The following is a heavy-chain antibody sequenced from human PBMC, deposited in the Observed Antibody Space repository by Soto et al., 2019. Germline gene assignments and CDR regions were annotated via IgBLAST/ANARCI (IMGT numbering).Heavy chain of an antibody. CDR1: GYSFTSYW. D-gene: IGHD3-9*01. Sequence: GESLKISCKGSGYSFTSYWISWVRQMPGKGLEWMGRIDPSDSYTNYSPSFQGHVTISADKSISTAYLQWSSLKASDTAMYYCARQAVTYYDTLTGYYDATLMDYWGQGTLVTVSS. V-gene: IGHV5-10-1*01. CDR2: IDPSDSYT. CDR3: ARQAVTYYDTLTGYYDATLMDY. J-gene: IGHJ4*02.